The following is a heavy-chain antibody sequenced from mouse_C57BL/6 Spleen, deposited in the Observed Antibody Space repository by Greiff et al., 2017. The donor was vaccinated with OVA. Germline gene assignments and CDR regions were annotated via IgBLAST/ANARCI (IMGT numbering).Heavy chain of an antibody. CDR2: IDPKSGGT. CDR3: ARGNYAMDD. CDR1: GYTFTSYW. V-gene: IGHV1-72*01. J-gene: IGHJ4*01. Sequence: QVQLKQPGAELVKPGASVKLSCKASGYTFTSYWMHWVKQRPGRGLEWIGRIDPKSGGTKYKEKFKSKAPLTVDKHSTTAYMQLISLTAKDSAVYDCARGNYAMDDWGQGTTVTVSS.